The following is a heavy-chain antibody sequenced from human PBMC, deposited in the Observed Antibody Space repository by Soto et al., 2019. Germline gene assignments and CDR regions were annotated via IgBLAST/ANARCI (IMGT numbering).Heavy chain of an antibody. D-gene: IGHD1-26*01. J-gene: IGHJ4*02. V-gene: IGHV3-23*01. CDR3: AKAIKWEQTPFSDY. CDR1: GFTFSSYA. Sequence: EVQLLESGGGLVQPGGSLRLSCAASGFTFSSYAMSWVRQAPGKGLEWVSAISGSGGSTYYADSVKGRFTISRDNSKNTLYLQMNSLRAEDTAVYSCAKAIKWEQTPFSDYWGQGTLVTVSS. CDR2: ISGSGGST.